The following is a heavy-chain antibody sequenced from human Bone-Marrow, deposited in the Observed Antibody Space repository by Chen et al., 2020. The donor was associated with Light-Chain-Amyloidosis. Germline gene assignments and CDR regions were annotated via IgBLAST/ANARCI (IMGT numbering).Heavy chain of an antibody. J-gene: IGHJ4*02. CDR2: IKQDTSEK. Sequence: EVQLVESGGGLVQPGGSLSPSCAASGFTFSAYWMSWVRQAPGKGLEWVANIKQDTSEKYYVDSVKGRFTISRDNAKDSLYLQMSSLRAEDTAMYYCARHIVWGAPDYWGQGTLVTVSS. D-gene: IGHD3-16*01. CDR3: ARHIVWGAPDY. V-gene: IGHV3-7*03. CDR1: GFTFSAYW.